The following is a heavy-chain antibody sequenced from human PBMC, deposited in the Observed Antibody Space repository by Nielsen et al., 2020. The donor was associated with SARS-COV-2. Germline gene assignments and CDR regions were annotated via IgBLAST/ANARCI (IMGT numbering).Heavy chain of an antibody. CDR3: ARARATIFGLVMSYGMDV. D-gene: IGHD3/OR15-3a*01. CDR2: IYPANSDT. V-gene: IGHV5-51*01. Sequence: GESLKISCKASTYTFTSDWIAWVRQVPGKGPEWMGMIYPANSDTRYSPSFEGQVTFSADKSINTAYMQWSSLRASDTAVYYCARARATIFGLVMSYGMDVWGQGTTVAVSS. CDR1: TYTFTSDW. J-gene: IGHJ6*02.